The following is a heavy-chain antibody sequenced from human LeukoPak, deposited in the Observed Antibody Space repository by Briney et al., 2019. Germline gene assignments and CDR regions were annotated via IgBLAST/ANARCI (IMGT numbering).Heavy chain of an antibody. V-gene: IGHV3-33*06. CDR2: IWYDGSKR. CDR3: AKDLGGAAGRFHDY. D-gene: IGHD6-13*01. J-gene: IGHJ4*02. CDR1: GFTFSNHG. Sequence: GGSLRLSCTASGFTFSNHGLHWVRQAPGKGLEWMALIWYDGSKRYYADSVQGRFTISRDDSKNTLFLQMNSLKAEDTAVYYCAKDLGGAAGRFHDYWGQGTLVTVSS.